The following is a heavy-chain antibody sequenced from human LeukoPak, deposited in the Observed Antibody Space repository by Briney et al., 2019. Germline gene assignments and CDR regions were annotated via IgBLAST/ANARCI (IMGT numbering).Heavy chain of an antibody. CDR3: ARQVGPDY. J-gene: IGHJ4*02. V-gene: IGHV3-23*01. CDR1: GFTFRNYA. Sequence: PGGSLTLSCAASGFTFRNYAMAWFRQPPGKGLEWVSAISGSGTNRYFADSVKGRFTISRDNSRNALYLQMNSLRAEDTAVYFCARQVGPDYWGQGTLVTVSS. CDR2: ISGSGTNR.